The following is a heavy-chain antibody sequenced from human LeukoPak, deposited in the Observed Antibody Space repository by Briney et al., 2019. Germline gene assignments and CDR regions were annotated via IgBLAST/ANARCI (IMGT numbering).Heavy chain of an antibody. CDR2: IYSSGIT. V-gene: IGHV4-59*01. Sequence: KSSETLSLTCTVSGGSITNYYWSWIRQPPGEGLEWIGYIYSSGITNYNPSLKSRVTISADASQNHFSLELSSVTAADTAVYYCTKVRFYDGSGSYYFDFWGQGTLVTVSS. CDR3: TKVRFYDGSGSYYFDF. D-gene: IGHD3-10*01. CDR1: GGSITNYY. J-gene: IGHJ4*02.